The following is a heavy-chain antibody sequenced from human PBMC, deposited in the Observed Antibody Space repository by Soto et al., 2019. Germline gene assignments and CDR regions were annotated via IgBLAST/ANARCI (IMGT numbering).Heavy chain of an antibody. CDR3: AKDASGSTLPYYFDY. D-gene: IGHD6-19*01. Sequence: GGSLRLSCAASGFTFSSSGMHWVRQAPGKGLEWVAVISFDGSNKYYADSVKGRFTISRDNSKNTLWLQMTSLGGDDTAVYFCAKDASGSTLPYYFDYWGQGTLVTVSS. CDR1: GFTFSSSG. J-gene: IGHJ4*02. V-gene: IGHV3-30*18. CDR2: ISFDGSNK.